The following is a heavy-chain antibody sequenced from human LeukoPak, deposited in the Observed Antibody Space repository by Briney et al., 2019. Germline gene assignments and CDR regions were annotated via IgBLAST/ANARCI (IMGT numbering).Heavy chain of an antibody. CDR2: ISAYNGNT. J-gene: IGHJ4*02. V-gene: IGHV1-18*01. D-gene: IGHD3-3*01. CDR1: GYTFTSYG. Sequence: ASVKVSCKASGYTFTSYGINWVRQAPGQGLEWMGWISAYNGNTNYAQKLQGRVTMTTDTSTSTAYMELRSLRSDDTAVYYCARSRYYDFWSGYSDFDYWGQGTLVTVSS. CDR3: ARSRYYDFWSGYSDFDY.